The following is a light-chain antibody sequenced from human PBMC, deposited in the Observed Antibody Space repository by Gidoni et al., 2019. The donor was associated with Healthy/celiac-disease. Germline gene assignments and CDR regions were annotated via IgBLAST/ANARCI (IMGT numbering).Light chain of an antibody. CDR1: QSVSSSY. J-gene: IGKJ1*01. CDR2: GAS. Sequence: EIVLTQSPGTLSLSPGERATLSCRASQSVSSSYLAWYQQKPGQAPMLLIYGASSRSTCIPDRFSGRGSGTDFTRTISRLETEDFAVYYCQKYGSSPQTFGQGTKVEIK. V-gene: IGKV3-20*01. CDR3: QKYGSSPQT.